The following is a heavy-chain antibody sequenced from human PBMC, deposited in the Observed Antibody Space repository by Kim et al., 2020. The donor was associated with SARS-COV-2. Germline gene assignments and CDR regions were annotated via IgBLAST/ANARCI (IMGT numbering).Heavy chain of an antibody. D-gene: IGHD3-16*01. Sequence: GGSLRLSCAASGFNFTNYEMHWVRQPPGKGLEWVSYISGAGDTIYYADSVKGRFTISRDNAKKSLYLQMNSLGVEDTAVYYCARGREKRWIIGYSYYYAMDVWGQGTTVAVSS. V-gene: IGHV3-48*03. CDR1: GFNFTNYE. J-gene: IGHJ6*02. CDR3: ARGREKRWIIGYSYYYAMDV. CDR2: ISGAGDTI.